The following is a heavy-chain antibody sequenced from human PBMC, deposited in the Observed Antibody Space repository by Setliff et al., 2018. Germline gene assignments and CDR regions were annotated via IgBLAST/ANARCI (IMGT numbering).Heavy chain of an antibody. V-gene: IGHV4-4*02. J-gene: IGHJ6*02. CDR2: IYHSGST. Sequence: SETLSLTCAVSGGSISSSNWWSWVRQPPGKGLEWIGEIYHSGSTNYNPSLKSRVTISVDKSKNQFSLKLSSVTAADTAVYYCARGSQYYNFWSGYHLDYYYYGMDVWGQGTTVTVSS. D-gene: IGHD3-3*01. CDR3: ARGSQYYNFWSGYHLDYYYYGMDV. CDR1: GGSISSSNW.